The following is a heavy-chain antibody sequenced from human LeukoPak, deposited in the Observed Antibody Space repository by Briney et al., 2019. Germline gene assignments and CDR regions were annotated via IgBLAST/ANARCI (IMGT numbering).Heavy chain of an antibody. D-gene: IGHD5-18*01. CDR1: GFIVSTSY. J-gene: IGHJ5*02. Sequence: GGSLRLSCAASGFIVSTSYMTWVRQAPGKGLEWVANIKQDGSEQYYVDSVKGRFTISRDNAKNSLYLQMNSLRAEDTAVYYCVRAGGAYSFNPWGQGTLVTVSS. V-gene: IGHV3-7*01. CDR3: VRAGGAYSFNP. CDR2: IKQDGSEQ.